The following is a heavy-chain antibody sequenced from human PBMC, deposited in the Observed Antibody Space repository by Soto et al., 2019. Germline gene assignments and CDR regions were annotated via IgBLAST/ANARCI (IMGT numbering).Heavy chain of an antibody. D-gene: IGHD3-3*01. CDR3: ARLGDYDFWSGPRPEYYLDY. Sequence: SETLSLTCTVSGGSISSYYWIWLRQPPGKGLEWIGYIYYSGSTNYNPSLKSRVTISVDTSKNQFSLKLSSVAAADTAVYYCARLGDYDFWSGPRPEYYLDYWGQGTLVTVSS. CDR2: IYYSGST. V-gene: IGHV4-59*01. J-gene: IGHJ4*02. CDR1: GGSISSYY.